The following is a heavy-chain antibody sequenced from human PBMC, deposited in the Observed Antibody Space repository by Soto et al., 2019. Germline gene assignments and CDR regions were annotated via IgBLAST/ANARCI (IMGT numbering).Heavy chain of an antibody. V-gene: IGHV4-30-2*01. J-gene: IGHJ4*02. CDR2: IYHSGST. Sequence: HLQLQESGSGLVKPSQTLSLTCAVSGGSISSGGYSWSWIRQPPGKGLEWIGYIYHSGSTYYNPSLKSRVTISVDRSKNQFSLKLSSVTAADTAVYYCARSAHYYGSGSLDYWGQGTLVTVSS. CDR3: ARSAHYYGSGSLDY. D-gene: IGHD3-10*01. CDR1: GGSISSGGYS.